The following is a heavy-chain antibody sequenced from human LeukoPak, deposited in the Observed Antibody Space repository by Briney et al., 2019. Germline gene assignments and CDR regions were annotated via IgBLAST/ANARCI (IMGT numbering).Heavy chain of an antibody. CDR1: GYTFTSYG. Sequence: AAVNVSCQASGYTFTSYGFSWVRQPPAQGLEGMGWINAYNDNTNYAQKLQGRVTMTTDTSTSTPYMELRSLRSDDTAVYYCARLIYLYSYIRDFDYGGQGTLVTVSS. CDR3: ARLIYLYSYIRDFDY. J-gene: IGHJ4*02. D-gene: IGHD1-26*01. V-gene: IGHV1-18*01. CDR2: INAYNDNT.